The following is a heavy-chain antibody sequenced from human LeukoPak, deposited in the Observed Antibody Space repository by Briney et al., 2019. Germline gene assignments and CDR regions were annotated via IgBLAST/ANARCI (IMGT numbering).Heavy chain of an antibody. J-gene: IGHJ5*02. CDR2: INPDSGGT. V-gene: IGHV1-2*02. D-gene: IGHD2-2*01. Sequence: ASVKVCCKASGYTFTGCYMHWVRPAPGQGLGWMRWINPDSGGTNYAQKFQGRVTMTRDTSISTAYMELSRLRSDDTAVYYCARSGLYCSSTSCRSWFDPWGQGTLVTVS. CDR1: GYTFTGCY. CDR3: ARSGLYCSSTSCRSWFDP.